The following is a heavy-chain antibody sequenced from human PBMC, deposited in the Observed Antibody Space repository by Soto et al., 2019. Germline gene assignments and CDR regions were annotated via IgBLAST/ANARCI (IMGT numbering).Heavy chain of an antibody. Sequence: QVQLVESGGGVVQPGRSLRLSCAASGFTFSSYGMHWVRQAPDKGLEWVAVISYDGSNKYYADSVKGRFTISRDNSKNTLYLQMNSLRAEDTAVYYCAKAPGIAAADYWGQGTLVTVSS. J-gene: IGHJ4*02. V-gene: IGHV3-30*18. CDR3: AKAPGIAAADY. D-gene: IGHD6-25*01. CDR1: GFTFSSYG. CDR2: ISYDGSNK.